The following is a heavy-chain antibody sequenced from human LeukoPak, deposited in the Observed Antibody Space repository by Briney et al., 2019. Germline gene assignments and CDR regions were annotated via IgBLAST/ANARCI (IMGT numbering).Heavy chain of an antibody. V-gene: IGHV4-59*12. CDR2: IYYSGST. D-gene: IGHD6-13*01. CDR1: GGSMSSYY. CDR3: AKEGIHMHYYYMDV. J-gene: IGHJ6*03. Sequence: SETLSLTCTVSGGSMSSYYWSWIRQPPGKGLEWIGYIYYSGSTNYNPSLKSRLTISVDTSKNQFSLKLSSVTAADTAVYYCAKEGIHMHYYYMDVWGKGTTVTVSS.